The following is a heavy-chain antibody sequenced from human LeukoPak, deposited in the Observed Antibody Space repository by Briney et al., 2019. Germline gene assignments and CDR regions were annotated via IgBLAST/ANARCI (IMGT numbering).Heavy chain of an antibody. Sequence: GGSLRLSCAASGFTFSSYWMSWVRQAPGKGLEWVAIIKEHGSEKYYVDSVKGRFTISRDNAENSLYLQMNSLRAEDTAVYYCARHSPDYHGSGTPRGYYFDYWGQGTLVTVSS. D-gene: IGHD3-10*01. CDR1: GFTFSSYW. J-gene: IGHJ4*02. CDR3: ARHSPDYHGSGTPRGYYFDY. V-gene: IGHV3-7*01. CDR2: IKEHGSEK.